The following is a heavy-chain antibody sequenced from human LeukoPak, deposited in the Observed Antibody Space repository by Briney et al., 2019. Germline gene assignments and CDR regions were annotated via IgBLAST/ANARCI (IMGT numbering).Heavy chain of an antibody. Sequence: ASVTVSCKASGYTFTSYGISWVRQAPGQGLEWMGWISAYNGNTNYAQKLQGRVTMTTDTSTSTAYMELRSLRSDDTAVYYCARVRSGYYTSYYYYYGMDVWGQGTTVTVSS. D-gene: IGHD3-3*01. J-gene: IGHJ6*02. CDR3: ARVRSGYYTSYYYYYGMDV. CDR2: ISAYNGNT. CDR1: GYTFTSYG. V-gene: IGHV1-18*01.